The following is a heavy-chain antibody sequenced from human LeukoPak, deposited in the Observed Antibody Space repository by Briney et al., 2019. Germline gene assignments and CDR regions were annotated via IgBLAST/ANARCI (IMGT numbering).Heavy chain of an antibody. CDR2: IIPIFGTA. Sequence: VASVKVSCKASGGTFSSYAISWVRQAPGQGLEWMGGIIPIFGTANYAQKFQGRVTITADESTSTAYMELSSLRSEDTAVYYCARPQLVFDYYYGMDVWGQGTTVTVSS. CDR3: ARPQLVFDYYYGMDV. CDR1: GGTFSSYA. J-gene: IGHJ6*02. V-gene: IGHV1-69*13. D-gene: IGHD6-13*01.